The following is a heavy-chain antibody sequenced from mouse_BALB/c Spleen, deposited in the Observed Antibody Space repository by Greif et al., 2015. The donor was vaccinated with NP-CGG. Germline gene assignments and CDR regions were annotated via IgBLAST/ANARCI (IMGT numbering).Heavy chain of an antibody. CDR2: IYPGNSDT. J-gene: IGHJ3*01. CDR3: TRSGWLLGWFAY. D-gene: IGHD2-3*01. CDR1: GYTFTSYW. Sequence: VQLQQSGTVLARPGASVKMSCKASGYTFTSYWMHWVKQRPGQGLEWIGAIYPGNSDTSYNQKFKGKAKLTAVTSTSTAYMELSSLTNEDSAVYYCTRSGWLLGWFAYWGQGTLVTASA. V-gene: IGHV1-5*01.